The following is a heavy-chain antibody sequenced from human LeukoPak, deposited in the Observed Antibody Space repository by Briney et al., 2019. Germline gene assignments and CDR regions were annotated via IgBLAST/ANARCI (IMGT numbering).Heavy chain of an antibody. CDR3: ARSSRGYSYGYSVYWFDP. CDR1: GYTFTSYD. CDR2: INPNSGGT. V-gene: IGHV1-2*06. D-gene: IGHD5-18*01. Sequence: GASVKVSCKASGYTFTSYDINWVRQATGQGLEWMGRINPNSGGTNYAQKFQGRVTMTRDTSISTAYMELSRLRSDDTAVYYCARSSRGYSYGYSVYWFDPWGQGTLVTVSS. J-gene: IGHJ5*02.